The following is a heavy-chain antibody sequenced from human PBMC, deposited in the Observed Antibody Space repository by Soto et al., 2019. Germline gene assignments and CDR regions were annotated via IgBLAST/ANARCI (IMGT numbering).Heavy chain of an antibody. V-gene: IGHV4-59*01. CDR2: IYYSGST. J-gene: IGHJ4*02. CDR1: GGSISSYY. CDR3: ARYSGYDSFDY. Sequence: QVQLQESGPGLVKPSETLSLTCTVSGGSISSYYWSWIRHPPGKGLEWIGYIYYSGSTNYNPSLKSRVTISVDTSKKQFSLKLSSVTAADTAGYYCARYSGYDSFDYWGQGTLVTVSS. D-gene: IGHD5-12*01.